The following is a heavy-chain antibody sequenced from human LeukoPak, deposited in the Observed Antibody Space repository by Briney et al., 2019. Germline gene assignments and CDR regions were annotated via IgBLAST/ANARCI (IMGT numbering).Heavy chain of an antibody. CDR3: ANEIRPNDY. CDR1: GFPFSGYW. CDR2: ISISGSKT. D-gene: IGHD4-17*01. J-gene: IGHJ4*02. Sequence: GGSLRLSCAASGFPFSGYWMYWLRQAPGKGLEWVSAISISGSKTYYADSVKGRFTISRDNSKNTLYLQMNSLRAEDTAVYYCANEIRPNDYWGQGTQVTVSS. V-gene: IGHV3-23*01.